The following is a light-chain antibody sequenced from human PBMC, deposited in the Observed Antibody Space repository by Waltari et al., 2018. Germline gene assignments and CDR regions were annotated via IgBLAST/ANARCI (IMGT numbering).Light chain of an antibody. J-gene: IGKJ4*01. CDR2: DTS. Sequence: EIVLTQSPATLSLSPGERATRSCRATQSVSYYLAWYQQRPGQAPRLLIYDTSNRATGIPARFSGSGSETDFTLTISSLEPEDFAVYYCQQRRNWPLTFGGGTKVEIK. CDR1: QSVSYY. V-gene: IGKV3-11*01. CDR3: QQRRNWPLT.